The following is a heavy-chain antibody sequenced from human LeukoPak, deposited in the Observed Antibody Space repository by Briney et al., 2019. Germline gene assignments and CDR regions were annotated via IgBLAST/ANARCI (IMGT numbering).Heavy chain of an antibody. CDR3: ARVAMVTSPFHY. CDR2: ISGSGSTI. D-gene: IGHD4-23*01. J-gene: IGHJ4*02. Sequence: PGGSLRLSCAASGFTFSDYYMTWIRQAPGKGLEWISYISGSGSTIYYADSVKGRFTISRDNGRNSLHLQMNNVRAEDTAVYYCARVAMVTSPFHYWGQGTLVSVS. V-gene: IGHV3-11*01. CDR1: GFTFSDYY.